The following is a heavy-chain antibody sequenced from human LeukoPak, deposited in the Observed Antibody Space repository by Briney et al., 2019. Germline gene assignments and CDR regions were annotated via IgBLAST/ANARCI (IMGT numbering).Heavy chain of an antibody. CDR3: ARGRPESPFDP. Sequence: ASVKVSCKASGYTFSSYGISWGRQAPGQGLEGMGWISPYNGNTNYAQKLQGRVTMTTDTSTSTAYMELRSLRSDDTAVYYCARGRPESPFDPWGQGTLVTVSS. D-gene: IGHD1-1*01. CDR1: GYTFSSYG. J-gene: IGHJ5*02. V-gene: IGHV1-18*01. CDR2: ISPYNGNT.